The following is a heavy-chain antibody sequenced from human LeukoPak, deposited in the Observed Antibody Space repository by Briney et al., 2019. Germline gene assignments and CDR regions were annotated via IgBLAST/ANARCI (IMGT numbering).Heavy chain of an antibody. CDR3: ASSHNYRFDY. V-gene: IGHV3-7*01. J-gene: IGHJ4*02. CDR1: GFTFSSYA. D-gene: IGHD3-10*01. CDR2: IREDGSEQ. Sequence: PGGSLRLSCAASGFTFSSYAMSWVRQAPGKGLEWVADIREDGSEQFYVDSVKGRFIISRDNTKKSLYLQMNSLRAEDTAVYYCASSHNYRFDYWGQGTLVTVSS.